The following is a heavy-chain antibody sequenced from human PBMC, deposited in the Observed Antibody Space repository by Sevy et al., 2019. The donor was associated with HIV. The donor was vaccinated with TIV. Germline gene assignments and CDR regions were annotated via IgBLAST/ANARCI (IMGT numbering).Heavy chain of an antibody. CDR2: ISNDGSNK. Sequence: GGSLRLSCAASGFTFSSYGMHWVRQAPGKGLEGVAVISNDGSNKYYADSVKGQFTISRDNSKNTLYLQMNSLRAEDTAVYYCAKDSLIVVVFYGMDVWGQGTTVTVSS. J-gene: IGHJ6*02. CDR3: AKDSLIVVVFYGMDV. D-gene: IGHD3-22*01. V-gene: IGHV3-30*18. CDR1: GFTFSSYG.